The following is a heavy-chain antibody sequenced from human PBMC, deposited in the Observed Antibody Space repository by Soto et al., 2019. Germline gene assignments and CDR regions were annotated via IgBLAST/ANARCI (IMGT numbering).Heavy chain of an antibody. Sequence: QVQLQESGPGLVKPSQTLSLTCSVSGDSISSSDSYWSLIRQAPGKGLEGIGYINSSGSTYYKPSLKSPFSISIDTSTNQFSLRLTSVTVADTAVYFCARFSTLGKDYGVDVWGQGTTVTVSS. J-gene: IGHJ6*02. CDR3: ARFSTLGKDYGVDV. V-gene: IGHV4-30-4*01. CDR2: INSSGST. D-gene: IGHD2-2*01. CDR1: GDSISSSDSY.